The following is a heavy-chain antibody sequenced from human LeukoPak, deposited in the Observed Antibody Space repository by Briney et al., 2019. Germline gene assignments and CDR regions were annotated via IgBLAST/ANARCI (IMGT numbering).Heavy chain of an antibody. Sequence: KPSETLSLTCTVSGGSISSSSYYWGWIHQPPGKGLECIGSMYYSGSTYYNPPLKSRVTISVDTSKNQFSLNLRSVTAADTAVYYCVRLNGGYYEAIFDYWGQGTLVTVSS. CDR2: MYYSGST. J-gene: IGHJ4*02. D-gene: IGHD3-22*01. V-gene: IGHV4-39*01. CDR1: GGSISSSSYY. CDR3: VRLNGGYYEAIFDY.